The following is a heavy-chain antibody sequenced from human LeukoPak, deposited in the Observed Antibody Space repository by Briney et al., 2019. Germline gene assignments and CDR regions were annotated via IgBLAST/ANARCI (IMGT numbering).Heavy chain of an antibody. J-gene: IGHJ5*01. V-gene: IGHV1-46*01. CDR3: ARGDGYKWFAY. D-gene: IGHD5-24*01. CDR1: GHTFTNYY. Sequence: ASVKVSCKASGHTFTNYYMHWVRQAPGQGLEWMGMISPSGDRTTYAQRFQGRVTMTRDTSTSTLYMDLSSLRSDDTAVFYCARGDGYKWFAYWGQGTLVTVS. CDR2: ISPSGDRT.